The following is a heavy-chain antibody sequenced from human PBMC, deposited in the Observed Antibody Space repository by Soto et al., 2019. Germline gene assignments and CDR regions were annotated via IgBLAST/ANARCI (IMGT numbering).Heavy chain of an antibody. Sequence: EVQLLESGGDLVQPGGSLRLSCAASGFTFTTYTLTWVRQAPGKGLEWVSSISGSGGNAYYADSVKGRFAISRDNSKNTVYLQMGTLRVEDTAVYYCATGTIAGAGRYWGQGTLVTVSS. J-gene: IGHJ4*02. CDR2: ISGSGGNA. V-gene: IGHV3-23*01. CDR1: GFTFTTYT. CDR3: ATGTIAGAGRY. D-gene: IGHD6-13*01.